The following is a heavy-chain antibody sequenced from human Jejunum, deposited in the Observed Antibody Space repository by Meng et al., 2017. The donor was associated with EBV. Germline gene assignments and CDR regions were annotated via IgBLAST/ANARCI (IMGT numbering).Heavy chain of an antibody. CDR2: IKSDINGGTT. Sequence: EVHLVESGGDLVKPGVSLRLSCAASGFSLSNAWMHWVRQTPGKGLEWVGRIKSDINGGTTDYAAPVRGRFTISRDDSKNILYLQMNSLKVDDTGVYYCTGDCGQPGNNWFDPWGQGTLVTVYS. V-gene: IGHV3-15*05. J-gene: IGHJ5*02. CDR3: TGDCGQPGNNWFDP. CDR1: GFSLSNAW. D-gene: IGHD2-21*01.